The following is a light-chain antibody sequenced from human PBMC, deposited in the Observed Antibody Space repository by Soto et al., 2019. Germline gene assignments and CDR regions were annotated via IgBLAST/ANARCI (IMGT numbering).Light chain of an antibody. CDR3: AAWDYSRNGPLV. J-gene: IGLJ3*02. V-gene: IGLV1-47*01. CDR1: SSNIGTNY. Sequence: QSVLTQPPSASGTPGQRVTISCSGSSSNIGTNYVYWYQQLPGTAPKLLIYSNNQRPSGVPDRFSGSKSGTSASLAISGLRSEDEADYFCAAWDYSRNGPLVFGGGTKLTVL. CDR2: SNN.